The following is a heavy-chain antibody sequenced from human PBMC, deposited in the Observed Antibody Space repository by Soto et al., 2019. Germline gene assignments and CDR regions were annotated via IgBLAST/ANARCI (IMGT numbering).Heavy chain of an antibody. D-gene: IGHD6-6*01. Sequence: QAGGSLRLSCAASGFTVSSNYMSWVRQAPGKGLEWVSVIYSGGSTYYADSVKGRFTISRDNSKNTLYLQMNSLRAEDTAVYYCARSRSSIAALNWFDPWGQGTLVTVSS. CDR3: ARSRSSIAALNWFDP. V-gene: IGHV3-53*01. CDR2: IYSGGST. J-gene: IGHJ5*02. CDR1: GFTVSSNY.